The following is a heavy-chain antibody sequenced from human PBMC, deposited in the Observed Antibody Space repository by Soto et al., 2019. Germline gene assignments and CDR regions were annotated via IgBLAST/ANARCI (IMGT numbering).Heavy chain of an antibody. CDR3: ATVHGTSRSFDS. J-gene: IGHJ4*02. CDR1: GFTFSTSA. V-gene: IGHV3-23*01. CDR2: TGLNGRTT. Sequence: EVQLLESGGGLVQPGGSLRLSCAASGFTFSTSAMTWVRQGPGKGLEWVSTTGLNGRTTYYADSAKGLFTVSRDNSKTTLDLQMSSLRAEDPAVYYFATVHGTSRSFDSWGQGTLVTVSS.